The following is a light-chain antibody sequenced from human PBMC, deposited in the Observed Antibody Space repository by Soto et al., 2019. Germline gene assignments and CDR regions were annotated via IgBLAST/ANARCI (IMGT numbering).Light chain of an antibody. CDR2: GAS. J-gene: IGKJ2*01. Sequence: EIVMTQSPATLSVSPGERATISCRASQSVSSNLAWYQQKPGQAPRLLIYGASTRGTGIPARFSGSGSGTEFTLTISSLQSEDFAVYYCQQYNNWPPYTFGQGTKLEIK. CDR1: QSVSSN. V-gene: IGKV3-15*01. CDR3: QQYNNWPPYT.